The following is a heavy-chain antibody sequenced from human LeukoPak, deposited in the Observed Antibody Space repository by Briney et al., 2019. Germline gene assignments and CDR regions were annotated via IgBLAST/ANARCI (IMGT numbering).Heavy chain of an antibody. J-gene: IGHJ4*02. V-gene: IGHV3-53*01. CDR1: GFTVSSNY. CDR2: IYSGGST. D-gene: IGHD6-19*01. CDR3: ARLYSSGWYYFDY. Sequence: GGSLRLSCAASGFTVSSNYMSWVRQAPGKGLEWVSVIYSGGSTYYGDSVKGRFTISRDNSKNTLYLQMNSLRAEDTAVYYCARLYSSGWYYFDYWGQGTLVTVSS.